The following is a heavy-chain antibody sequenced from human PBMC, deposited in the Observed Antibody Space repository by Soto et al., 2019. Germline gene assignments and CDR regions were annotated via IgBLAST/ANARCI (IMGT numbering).Heavy chain of an antibody. V-gene: IGHV3-30-3*01. CDR1: GFTFSSYA. J-gene: IGHJ6*02. CDR2: ISYDGSNK. D-gene: IGHD3-10*01. CDR3: ARDSGPSQGRGYYYYYGMDV. Sequence: GGSLRLSCAASGFTFSSYAMHWVRQAPGKGLEWVAVISYDGSNKYYADSVKGRFTISRDNSKNTLYLQMNSLRAEDTAVYYCARDSGPSQGRGYYYYYGMDVWGQGTTVTVSS.